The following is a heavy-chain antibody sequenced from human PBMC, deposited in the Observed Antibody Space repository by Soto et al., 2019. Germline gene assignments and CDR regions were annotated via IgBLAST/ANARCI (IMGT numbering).Heavy chain of an antibody. D-gene: IGHD4-17*01. CDR2: ISYDGSEK. CDR1: GFTFSRYP. J-gene: IGHJ6*02. V-gene: IGHV3-30-3*01. CDR3: ARGKGIATVTTLGYYGMDV. Sequence: PGGSLRLSCEASGFTFSRYPLHWVRQAPGKGLEWVAVISYDGSEKYPADSVKGRISISRDNSKNTLFMQMNSLRVEDAAVYYCARGKGIATVTTLGYYGMDVWGQGTTVTVSS.